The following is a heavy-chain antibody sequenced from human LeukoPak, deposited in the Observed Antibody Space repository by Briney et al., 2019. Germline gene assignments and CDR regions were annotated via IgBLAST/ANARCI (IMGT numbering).Heavy chain of an antibody. CDR1: GGSFSGYH. CDR2: INHSGST. CDR3: ARIRGVRPFDY. Sequence: SETLSLTCAVYGGSFSGYHWSWIRQPPGKGLEWIGEINHSGSTNYNPSLKSRVTISVDTSKNQFSLKLSSVTAADTAVYYCARIRGVRPFDYWGQGTLVTVSS. V-gene: IGHV4-34*01. D-gene: IGHD3-10*01. J-gene: IGHJ4*02.